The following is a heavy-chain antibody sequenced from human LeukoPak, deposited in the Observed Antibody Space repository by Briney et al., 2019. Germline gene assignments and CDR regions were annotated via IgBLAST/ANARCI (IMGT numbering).Heavy chain of an antibody. CDR3: ATEGGWQPTDYGDHVY. V-gene: IGHV1-18*01. J-gene: IGHJ4*02. Sequence: ASVKVSCKASGYTFTNYGITWVRQAPGQGLEWMGWISPYNGNTNYAQKLQGRVTMITDTSTSTAYMELRSLRSDDTALYYCATEGGWQPTDYGDHVYWGQGTLVTVSS. CDR2: ISPYNGNT. CDR1: GYTFTNYG. D-gene: IGHD4-17*01.